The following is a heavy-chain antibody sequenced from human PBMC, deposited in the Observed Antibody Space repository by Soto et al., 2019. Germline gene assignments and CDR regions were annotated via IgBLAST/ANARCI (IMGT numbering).Heavy chain of an antibody. D-gene: IGHD5-12*01. J-gene: IGHJ6*02. CDR2: IGAAGDT. Sequence: PGESLKISCAASGFTFNNYDMHWVRQATGKGLEWVAVIGAAGDTHYPGSVKGRFTISRENGKNSVYLQMNSLRAGDTAIYYCARVSGYDLTQPGMDVWGQGTTVTVSS. CDR3: ARVSGYDLTQPGMDV. CDR1: GFTFNNYD. V-gene: IGHV3-13*01.